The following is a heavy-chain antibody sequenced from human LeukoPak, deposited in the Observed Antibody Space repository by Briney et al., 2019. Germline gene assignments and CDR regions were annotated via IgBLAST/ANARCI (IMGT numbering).Heavy chain of an antibody. D-gene: IGHD5-24*01. CDR3: ARAGRDGYNYADY. V-gene: IGHV3-53*01. J-gene: IGHJ4*02. CDR2: IYSGGST. CDR1: GFTFSSYW. Sequence: PGGSLRLSCAASGFTFSSYWMSWVRQAPGKGLEWVSVIYSGGSTYYADSVKGRFTISRDNSKNTLYLQMNSLRAEDTAVYYCARAGRDGYNYADYWGQGTLVTVSS.